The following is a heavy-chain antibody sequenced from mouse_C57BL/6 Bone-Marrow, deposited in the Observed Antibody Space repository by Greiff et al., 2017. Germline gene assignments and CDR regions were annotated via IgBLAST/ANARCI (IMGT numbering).Heavy chain of an antibody. Sequence: EVQLVESGGGLVQPGGSLKLSCAASGFTFSDYYMYWVRQTPEKRLEWVAYISNGGGSTYYPDTVKGRFTISRDNAKNTLYLQMSRLKSEDTAMYYCARHGRLRQGDYAMDYWGQGTSVTVSS. D-gene: IGHD2-4*01. CDR3: ARHGRLRQGDYAMDY. V-gene: IGHV5-12*01. CDR1: GFTFSDYY. J-gene: IGHJ4*01. CDR2: ISNGGGST.